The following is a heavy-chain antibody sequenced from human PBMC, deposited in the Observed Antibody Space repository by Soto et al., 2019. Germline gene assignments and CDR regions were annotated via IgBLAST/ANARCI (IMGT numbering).Heavy chain of an antibody. V-gene: IGHV4-59*08. CDR3: ARHKRSSGYYCFDY. CDR1: GGSISSYY. D-gene: IGHD3-22*01. Sequence: SETLSLTCTVSGGSISSYYWSWIRQPPGKGLEWIGYIYYSGSTNYNPSLKSRVTISVDTSKNQFSLKLSSVTAADTAVYYCARHKRSSGYYCFDYLGQGTLVTVSS. J-gene: IGHJ4*02. CDR2: IYYSGST.